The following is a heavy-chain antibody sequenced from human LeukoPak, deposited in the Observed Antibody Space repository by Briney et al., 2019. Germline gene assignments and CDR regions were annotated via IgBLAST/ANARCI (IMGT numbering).Heavy chain of an antibody. CDR2: IYYSGST. CDR3: AGIRLGVVIFFDY. Sequence: PSETLSLTCTVSGGSISSYYWSWIRQPPGKGLEWIGYIYYSGSTNYNPSLKSRVTISVDTSKNQFSLKLSSVTAADTAVYYCAGIRLGVVIFFDYWGQGTLVTVSS. V-gene: IGHV4-59*01. J-gene: IGHJ4*02. D-gene: IGHD3-3*01. CDR1: GGSISSYY.